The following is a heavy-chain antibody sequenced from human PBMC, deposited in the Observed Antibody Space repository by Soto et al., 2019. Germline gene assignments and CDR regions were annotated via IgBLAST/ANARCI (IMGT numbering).Heavy chain of an antibody. CDR3: ARGPRLSMIVVKSWFDP. Sequence: QVQLVQSGAEVKKPGSSVKVSCKASGGTFSSYAISWVRQAPGQGLEWMGGIIPIFGTANYAQKFQGRVTITADESTSTAYMELSSPRSEDTAVYYCARGPRLSMIVVKSWFDPWGQGTLVTVSS. D-gene: IGHD3-22*01. J-gene: IGHJ5*02. V-gene: IGHV1-69*01. CDR2: IIPIFGTA. CDR1: GGTFSSYA.